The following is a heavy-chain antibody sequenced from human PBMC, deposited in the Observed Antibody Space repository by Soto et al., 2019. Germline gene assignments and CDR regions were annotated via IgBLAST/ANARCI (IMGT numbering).Heavy chain of an antibody. Sequence: GGSLRLSCTASEFTFGDYAMSWFRQAPGKGLEWVGFIRSKAYGGTTEYAASVKGRFTISRDDSKSIAYLQMNSLKTEDTAVYYCTRTPDYDFWSGLNLDVWGKGTTVTVSS. CDR3: TRTPDYDFWSGLNLDV. D-gene: IGHD3-3*01. CDR1: EFTFGDYA. J-gene: IGHJ6*04. CDR2: IRSKAYGGTT. V-gene: IGHV3-49*03.